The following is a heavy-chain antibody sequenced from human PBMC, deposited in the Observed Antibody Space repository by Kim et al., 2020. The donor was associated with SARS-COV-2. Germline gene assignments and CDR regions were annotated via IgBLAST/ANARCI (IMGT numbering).Heavy chain of an antibody. CDR1: GYTFTSYA. CDR3: ARGSRSGYSLINPDY. Sequence: ASVKVSCKASGYTFTSYAMHWVRQAPGQRLEWMGWINAGNGNTKYSQKFQGRVTITRDTSASTAYMELSSLRSEDTAVYYCARGSRSGYSLINPDYWGQGTLVTVSS. CDR2: INAGNGNT. J-gene: IGHJ4*02. D-gene: IGHD3-3*01. V-gene: IGHV1-3*01.